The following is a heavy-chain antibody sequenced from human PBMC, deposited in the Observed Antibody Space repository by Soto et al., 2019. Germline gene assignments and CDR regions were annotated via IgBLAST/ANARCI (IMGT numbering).Heavy chain of an antibody. Sequence: HPGGSLRLSCAASGFTFSGYALHWVRQATGKGLEWVSAIGTAGDTYYPGSVKGRFTISRENAKNSLYLQMNSLRAGDTAVYYCARGRVWYYDPTDAFDIWGQGTMVPSPQ. V-gene: IGHV3-13*01. D-gene: IGHD3-22*01. CDR1: GFTFSGYA. CDR3: ARGRVWYYDPTDAFDI. J-gene: IGHJ3*02. CDR2: IGTAGDT.